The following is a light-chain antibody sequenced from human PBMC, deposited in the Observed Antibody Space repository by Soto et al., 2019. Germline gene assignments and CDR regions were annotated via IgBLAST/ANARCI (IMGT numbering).Light chain of an antibody. CDR2: GAS. CDR1: QSISSS. CDR3: QQYNNGPTYT. J-gene: IGKJ2*01. V-gene: IGKV3-15*01. Sequence: EIVMTQSPATLSVSPGERATLSCRASQSISSSLAWYQQKPGQAPRLLIYGASTRSTGSPARFSGSGSGTEFTLTISSLQSEDFAVYYYQQYNNGPTYTFGQGTKLEIK.